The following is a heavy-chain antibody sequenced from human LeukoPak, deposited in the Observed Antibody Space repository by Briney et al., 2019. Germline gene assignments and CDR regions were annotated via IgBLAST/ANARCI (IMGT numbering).Heavy chain of an antibody. D-gene: IGHD6-13*01. J-gene: IGHJ6*02. V-gene: IGHV3-9*01. CDR3: ARDRAGYFYAMDV. CDR1: GFTFGDYA. CDR2: INWKSNNI. Sequence: SCKTSGFTFGDYAMHWVRQAPGKGLEWVSGINWKSNNIGYADSVKGRFTISRDNAKNSLYLQMNSLRTEDTALYYCARDRAGYFYAMDVWGQGTSVTVSS.